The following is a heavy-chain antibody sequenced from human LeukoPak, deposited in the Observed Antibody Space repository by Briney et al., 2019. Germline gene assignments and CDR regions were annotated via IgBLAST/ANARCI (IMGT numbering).Heavy chain of an antibody. D-gene: IGHD2-21*01. CDR2: ISPYNGKT. CDR1: GYSFNTFG. V-gene: IGHV1-18*01. CDR3: ARDVGVSGLLLDFDY. J-gene: IGHJ4*02. Sequence: GASVKVSCTTSGYSFNTFGLTWVRQAPGQGLGWLGWISPYNGKTNYAPKVKGRVTLTTDTSARTAYMELRSLRSDDTAVYYCARDVGVSGLLLDFDYWGQGTLVTVSS.